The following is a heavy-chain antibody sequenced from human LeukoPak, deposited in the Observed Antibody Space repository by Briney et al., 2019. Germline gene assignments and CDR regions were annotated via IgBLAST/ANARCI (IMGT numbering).Heavy chain of an antibody. CDR3: ARVDILTGYAVLDI. CDR1: GGSISSYY. D-gene: IGHD3-9*01. J-gene: IGHJ3*02. V-gene: IGHV4-59*01. Sequence: SETLSLTCTVSGGSISSYYWSWIRQPPGKGLEWIGYIYYSGSTNYNPSLKSRVTISVDTSKNQFSLKLSSVTAADTAVYYCARVDILTGYAVLDIWGQGTMVTVSS. CDR2: IYYSGST.